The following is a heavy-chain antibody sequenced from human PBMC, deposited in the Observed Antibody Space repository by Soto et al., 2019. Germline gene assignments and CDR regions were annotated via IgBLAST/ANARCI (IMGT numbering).Heavy chain of an antibody. CDR2: IYYSGST. CDR3: AGTYCSSTSCYVRYYYYYGMDF. V-gene: IGHV4-59*07. D-gene: IGHD2-2*01. CDR1: GGSISSYY. J-gene: IGHJ6*02. Sequence: HSATLSLTCPVSGGSISSYYWSWIRQPPGKGLEWIGYIYYSGSTNYNPSLKSRVTISVDTSKNQFSLKLSSVTAADTAVYYCAGTYCSSTSCYVRYYYYYGMDFWGQGTTVTISS.